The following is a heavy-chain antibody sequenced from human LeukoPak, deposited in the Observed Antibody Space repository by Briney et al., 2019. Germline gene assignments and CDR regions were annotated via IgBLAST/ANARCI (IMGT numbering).Heavy chain of an antibody. V-gene: IGHV4-59*01. Sequence: SETLSLTCTVSGGSISSYYWSWIRQPPGKGLEWIGYIYYRGSANYNPSLKSRVTISVDTSKNQFSLKLSSVTAADTAVYYCARDSTSGPFYYFDYWGQGTLVTVSS. CDR3: ARDSTSGPFYYFDY. D-gene: IGHD2-2*01. CDR1: GGSISSYY. J-gene: IGHJ4*02. CDR2: IYYRGSA.